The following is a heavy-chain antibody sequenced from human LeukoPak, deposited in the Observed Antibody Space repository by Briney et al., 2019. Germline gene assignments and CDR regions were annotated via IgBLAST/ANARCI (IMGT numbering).Heavy chain of an antibody. D-gene: IGHD3-10*01. CDR1: GFAFSDYG. Sequence: PGGSLRLSCAASGFAFSDYGMNWVRQAPGKGLEWVSYISSSPINIYYADSVRGRFTISRDNSKNTLYLQMNSLRAEGTAVYYCAKDLYGSGSYQIRLFDYWGQGTLVTVSS. CDR3: AKDLYGSGSYQIRLFDY. J-gene: IGHJ4*02. CDR2: ISSSPINI. V-gene: IGHV3-48*01.